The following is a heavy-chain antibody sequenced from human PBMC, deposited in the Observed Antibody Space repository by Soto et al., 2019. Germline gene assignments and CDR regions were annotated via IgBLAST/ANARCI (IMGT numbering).Heavy chain of an antibody. D-gene: IGHD3-9*01. V-gene: IGHV3-23*01. CDR2: IRGSDGST. CDR1: GFTVSSYG. J-gene: IGHJ4*02. CDR3: AKDVNYDMLAGYYYY. Sequence: EVQLLESGGGFVQPGGSLRLSCEASGFTVSSYGMTWVRQAPGKGLEWVSTIRGSDGSTYYADSVKGRFTISRDNSKNTLYLQMNSLRAEDTAVYYCAKDVNYDMLAGYYYYWGQGTLVTLSS.